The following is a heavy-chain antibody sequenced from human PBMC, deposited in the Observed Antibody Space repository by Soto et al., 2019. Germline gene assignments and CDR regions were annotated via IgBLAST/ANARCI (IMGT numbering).Heavy chain of an antibody. V-gene: IGHV1-2*02. J-gene: IGHJ6*02. CDR1: GYTFTAYH. D-gene: IGHD3-10*02. Sequence: QVRLVQSGAEVKEPGDSVRVSCEASGYTFTAYHIHWVRQAPGQGLEWMGWINPTFGDTGYAQDFQGRVSMTSDMSISTVYMELSRLTSDDTAIYYRARNMDYYYGRGSGNGHGVWGQGTTVTVFS. CDR3: ARNMDYYYGRGSGNGHGV. CDR2: INPTFGDT.